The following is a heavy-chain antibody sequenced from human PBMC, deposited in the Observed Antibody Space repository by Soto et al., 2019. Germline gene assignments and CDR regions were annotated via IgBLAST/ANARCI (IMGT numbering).Heavy chain of an antibody. CDR1: GFTFSDYY. CDR3: ARGHNMLTTTYVGFFDH. D-gene: IGHD3-9*01. CDR2: ISSSGNTI. V-gene: IGHV3-11*01. J-gene: IGHJ4*02. Sequence: GGSLRLSXTTSGFTFSDYYMSWIRKAPGKGLEWISYISSSGNTIYYADSVQGRFTISRDSAKNSLYLQLTNLRADDTAVYYCARGHNMLTTTYVGFFDHWGQGALVTVSS.